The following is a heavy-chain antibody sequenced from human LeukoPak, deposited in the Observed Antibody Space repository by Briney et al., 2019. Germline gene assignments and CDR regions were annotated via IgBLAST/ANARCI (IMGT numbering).Heavy chain of an antibody. CDR1: GFSFSSYA. V-gene: IGHV3-23*01. J-gene: IGHJ3*01. CDR2: ISGSGGDT. Sequence: GGSLRLSCAASGFSFSSYAMSWVRQAPGKGLEWVSTISGSGGDTYYAGSVKGRFTISRDNSKNTLFLQMNSLRAEDTALYFCAKDSGGWNGAFDVWGQGTKVTVSS. D-gene: IGHD3-16*01. CDR3: AKDSGGWNGAFDV.